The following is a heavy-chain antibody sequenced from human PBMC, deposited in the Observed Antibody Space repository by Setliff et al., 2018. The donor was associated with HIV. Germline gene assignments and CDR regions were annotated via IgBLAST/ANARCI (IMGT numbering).Heavy chain of an antibody. CDR3: SRSPKGRYGDYVYAFVI. Sequence: SETLSLTCTVSGDSISTYYWSWIRQPPGKGLEWIGYIYISGRTSYNPSLKSRVTISVDTSKNQFSLKLSSVTAADTAIYYCSRSPKGRYGDYVYAFVIWGQGTMVT. CDR1: GDSISTYY. J-gene: IGHJ3*02. CDR2: IYISGRT. V-gene: IGHV4-4*09. D-gene: IGHD4-17*01.